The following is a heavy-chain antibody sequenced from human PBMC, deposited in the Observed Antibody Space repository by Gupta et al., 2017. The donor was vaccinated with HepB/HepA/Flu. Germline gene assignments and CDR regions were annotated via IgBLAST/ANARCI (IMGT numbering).Heavy chain of an antibody. D-gene: IGHD6-6*01. V-gene: IGHV4-34*01. CDR2: INHSGST. CDR3: ARESSSSGSQGYYMDV. Sequence: QVQLQQWGAGLLKPSESLSLTCAVYGGSFSGYYWSWIRQPPGKGLEWIGEINHSGSTNYNPSLKSRVTISGDTSKNQFSLKLSSVTAADTAVYYCARESSSSGSQGYYMDVWGKGTTVTVSS. J-gene: IGHJ6*03. CDR1: GGSFSGYY.